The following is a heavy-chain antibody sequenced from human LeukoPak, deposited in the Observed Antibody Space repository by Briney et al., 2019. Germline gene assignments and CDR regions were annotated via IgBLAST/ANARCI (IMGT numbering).Heavy chain of an antibody. J-gene: IGHJ3*01. CDR3: ARHSAHSSTNDAFDL. D-gene: IGHD6-13*01. CDR2: INHSGST. V-gene: IGHV4-34*01. Sequence: SETLSLTCAVYGGSFSGYYWSWIRQPPGMGLEWIGEINHSGSTNYNPSLKSRVTISVDTSKNQFSLKLTSVTAADTAVYYCARHSAHSSTNDAFDLWGQGTLVTVSS. CDR1: GGSFSGYY.